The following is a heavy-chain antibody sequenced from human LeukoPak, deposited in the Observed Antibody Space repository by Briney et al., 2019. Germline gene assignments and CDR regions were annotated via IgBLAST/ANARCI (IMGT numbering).Heavy chain of an antibody. J-gene: IGHJ4*02. CDR3: ASFFCTSGLCYYLDY. CDR2: INTNTGNP. V-gene: IGHV7-4-1*02. Sequence: ASVKVSCKASGYTFTSNALGWVRQAPGQGPEWMGWINTNTGNPTYAQGFTGRFVFSLDTSDNTAYLQISSLQAEDTAVYYCASFFCTSGLCYYLDYWGQGTLVTVSS. CDR1: GYTFTSNA. D-gene: IGHD2-8*01.